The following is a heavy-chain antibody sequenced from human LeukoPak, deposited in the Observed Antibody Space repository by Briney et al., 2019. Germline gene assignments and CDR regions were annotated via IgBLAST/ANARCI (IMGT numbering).Heavy chain of an antibody. V-gene: IGHV1-24*01. D-gene: IGHD3-22*01. CDR3: ATVSRGYYDSSGYLDFDY. CDR1: GYTLTELS. CDR2: FDPEDGET. J-gene: IGHJ4*02. Sequence: ASVKVSCKVSGYTLTELSMHWVRQAPGKGLEWMGGFDPEDGETIYAQKFQGRVTMTEDTSTDTAYMELSSLRSEDTAVYYCATVSRGYYDSSGYLDFDYRGQGTLVTVSS.